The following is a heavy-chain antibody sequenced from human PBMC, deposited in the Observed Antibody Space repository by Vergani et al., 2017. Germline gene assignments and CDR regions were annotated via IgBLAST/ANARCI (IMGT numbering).Heavy chain of an antibody. V-gene: IGHV4-61*02. D-gene: IGHD4-17*01. CDR1: GGSISRGSYY. CDR2: IYTSGST. CDR3: AREASDYGDSRGRGVGL. Sequence: QVQLQESGPVLVKPSQTLSLTCTVSGGSISRGSYYWSWIRQPAGKGLDCIGRIYTSGSTNYNPSLKSRVTISVDTSKNQFSLKLSSVTAADRAVYYCAREASDYGDSRGRGVGLWGRGTLVTV. J-gene: IGHJ2*01.